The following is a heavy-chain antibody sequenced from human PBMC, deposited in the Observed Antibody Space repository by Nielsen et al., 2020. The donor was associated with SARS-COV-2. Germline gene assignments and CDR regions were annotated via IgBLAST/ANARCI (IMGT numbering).Heavy chain of an antibody. D-gene: IGHD3-22*01. CDR1: GGSFSGYY. CDR3: ARGRLEINMMLVVMTGAANYFDS. Sequence: SETLSLTCAVYGGSFSGYYWSWIRQSPGKGLEWIGEIDQSGGNNSNPSLKNRVTISEETSKNQFSLRLTSVTAADTAVYYCARGRLEINMMLVVMTGAANYFDSWGQGTLVTVSS. CDR2: IDQSGGN. J-gene: IGHJ4*02. V-gene: IGHV4-34*01.